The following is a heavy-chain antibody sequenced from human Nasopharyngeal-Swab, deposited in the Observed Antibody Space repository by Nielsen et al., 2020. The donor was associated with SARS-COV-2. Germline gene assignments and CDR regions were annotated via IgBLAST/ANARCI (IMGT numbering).Heavy chain of an antibody. CDR3: AKGQIVVVPAAIRDDAFDI. CDR1: GFTFDDYA. V-gene: IGHV3-9*01. CDR2: ISWNSGST. D-gene: IGHD2-2*02. J-gene: IGHJ3*02. Sequence: GGSRRLSCAASGFTFDDYAMHWVRQAPGKGLEWVSGISWNSGSTGYADSVKGRFTISRDNAKNSLYLQMNSLRAEDTALYYCAKGQIVVVPAAIRDDAFDIWGQGTMVTVSS.